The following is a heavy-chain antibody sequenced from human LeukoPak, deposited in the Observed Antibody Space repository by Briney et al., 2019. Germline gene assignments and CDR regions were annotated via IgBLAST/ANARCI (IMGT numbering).Heavy chain of an antibody. V-gene: IGHV3-74*01. J-gene: IGHJ4*02. Sequence: PGGSLRLSCAASGFTFSSYWMHWVRHVPGKGLVWVAHINNPGTGTTYADAVKGRFTISRDNAKNTLYLQMNSLRADDTAMYYCARGSGGFDYWGQGTLITVSS. CDR1: GFTFSSYW. CDR2: INNPGTGT. CDR3: ARGSGGFDY. D-gene: IGHD3-3*01.